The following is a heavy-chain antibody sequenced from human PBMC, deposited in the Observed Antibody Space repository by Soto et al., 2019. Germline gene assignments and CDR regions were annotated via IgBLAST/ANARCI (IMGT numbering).Heavy chain of an antibody. D-gene: IGHD6-13*01. V-gene: IGHV1-69*01. J-gene: IGHJ4*02. CDR3: ASGASRGYPYFFDS. CDR1: EGTFNSYA. Sequence: QAQVVQSGAEVRKPGSSVKLSCKASEGTFNSYAIAWVRQAPGQGLEWMGGIIPYYNTLNYAQKFQDRVTTTAADSTNTVYMGLGSLGSDDTAVYFCASGASRGYPYFFDSWAQGTLVTVSS. CDR2: IIPYYNTL.